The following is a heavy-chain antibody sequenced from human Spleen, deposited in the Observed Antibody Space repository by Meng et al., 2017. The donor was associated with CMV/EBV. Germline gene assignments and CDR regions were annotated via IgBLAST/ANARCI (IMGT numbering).Heavy chain of an antibody. V-gene: IGHV4-39*07. J-gene: IGHJ4*02. D-gene: IGHD4/OR15-4a*01. CDR2: IYYSGST. Sequence: SGGSISSSSYYWGWIRQPPGKGLEWIGSIYYSGSTYYNPSLKSRVTISVDTSKNQFSLRLSSVTAADTAVYYCARAEDYGGHYFDYWGQGTLVTVSS. CDR1: GGSISSSSYY. CDR3: ARAEDYGGHYFDY.